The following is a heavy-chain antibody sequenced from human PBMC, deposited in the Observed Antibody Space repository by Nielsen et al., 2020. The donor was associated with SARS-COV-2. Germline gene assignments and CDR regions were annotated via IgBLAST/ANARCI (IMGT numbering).Heavy chain of an antibody. CDR1: GFTFSSNY. V-gene: IGHV3-53*04. CDR2: IYSGGST. D-gene: IGHD5-18*01. CDR3: ARDGYSYGSD. Sequence: GGSLRLSCAASGFTFSSNYMSWVRQAPGKGLEWVPVIYSGGSTYYADSVKGRFTISRHNSKNTLYLQMKSLGAEDTAVYYCARDGYSYGSDWGQGTLVTVSS. J-gene: IGHJ4*02.